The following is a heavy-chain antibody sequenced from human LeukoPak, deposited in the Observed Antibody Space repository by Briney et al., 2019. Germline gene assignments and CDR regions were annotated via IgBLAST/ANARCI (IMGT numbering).Heavy chain of an antibody. CDR2: IYYSGST. J-gene: IGHJ6*03. CDR1: GGSISSYY. CDR3: ARSILTGYYYYMDV. D-gene: IGHD3-9*01. Sequence: SETLSLTCAVSGGSISSYYWSWIQQPPGKGLEWIACIYYSGSTNYNPSLKSRVTISVDTSKNQFSLKLSSVTAADTAVYYCARSILTGYYYYMDVWGKGTTVTISS. V-gene: IGHV4-59*01.